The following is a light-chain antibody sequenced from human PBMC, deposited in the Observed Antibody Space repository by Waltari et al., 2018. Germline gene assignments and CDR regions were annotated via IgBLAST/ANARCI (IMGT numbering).Light chain of an antibody. CDR3: HQYMSYPWT. Sequence: DIQMTQSTASLPASVGDRVTITCRASQSIGRWLAWYQQKPGKAPKLLISESSILQNAVPSRFSGSGSGTDFTLTINGLQPDDFAIYYCHQYMSYPWTFGLGTKVEI. V-gene: IGKV1-5*03. CDR1: QSIGRW. J-gene: IGKJ1*01. CDR2: ESS.